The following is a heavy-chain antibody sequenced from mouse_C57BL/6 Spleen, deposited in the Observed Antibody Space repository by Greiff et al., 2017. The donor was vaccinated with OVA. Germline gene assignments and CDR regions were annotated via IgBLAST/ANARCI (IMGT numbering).Heavy chain of an antibody. Sequence: EVLLVESGGGLVQPKGSLKLSCAASGFTFNTYAMHWVRQAPGKGLEWVARIRSKSSNYATYYADSVKDRFTISRDDSQTMLYLQMINMNTEDTAMYYCCGEGTSVYYFDYWGQGTTLTVSS. CDR1: GFTFNTYA. CDR3: CGEGTSVYYFDY. CDR2: IRSKSSNYAT. D-gene: IGHD1-1*01. J-gene: IGHJ2*01. V-gene: IGHV10-3*01.